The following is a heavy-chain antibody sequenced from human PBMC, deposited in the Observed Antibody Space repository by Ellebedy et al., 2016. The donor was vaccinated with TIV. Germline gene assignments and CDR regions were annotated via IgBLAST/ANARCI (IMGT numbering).Heavy chain of an antibody. CDR1: GYTFTSYG. V-gene: IGHV1-18*01. J-gene: IGHJ5*02. D-gene: IGHD3-3*01. CDR2: ISAYNGNT. Sequence: ASVKVSCKASGYTFTSYGISWVRQAPGQGLEWMGWISAYNGNTNYAQKLQGRVTMTTDTSTSTAYMELRSLRSDDTAVYYCARVKTIFGVVIANWFDPWGQGTLVTVSS. CDR3: ARVKTIFGVVIANWFDP.